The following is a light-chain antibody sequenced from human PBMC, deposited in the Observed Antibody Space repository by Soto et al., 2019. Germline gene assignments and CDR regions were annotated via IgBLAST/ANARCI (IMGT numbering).Light chain of an antibody. V-gene: IGLV1-44*01. CDR1: RSNIGSKT. Sequence: QSVLTQPPSASGTPGQRVTLSCSGSRSNIGSKTVNWYQQLPGTAPKLLIYSNNQRSTGVPDRFSDSKSGTSASLAISGLQSEDEADYYCATWDDSLNGLFGTGTKLTAL. J-gene: IGLJ1*01. CDR2: SNN. CDR3: ATWDDSLNGL.